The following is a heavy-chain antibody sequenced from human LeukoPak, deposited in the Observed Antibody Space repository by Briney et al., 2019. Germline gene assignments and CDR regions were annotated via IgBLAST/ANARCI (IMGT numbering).Heavy chain of an antibody. CDR2: IFYSGST. CDR3: ARGGDKGIQLWDQGDDAFDI. J-gene: IGHJ3*02. CDR1: GGSISSYY. V-gene: IGHV4-59*01. Sequence: SETLSLTCTVSGGSISSYYWSWIRQPPGKGLEWIGYIFYSGSTNYNPSLKSRVTISVDTSKNQFSLKLSSVTAADTAVYYCARGGDKGIQLWDQGDDAFDIWGQGTMVTVSS. D-gene: IGHD5-18*01.